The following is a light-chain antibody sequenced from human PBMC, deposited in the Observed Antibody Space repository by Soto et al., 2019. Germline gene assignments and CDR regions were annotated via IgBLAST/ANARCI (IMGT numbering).Light chain of an antibody. Sequence: IVLTQSPATLSLSPGERATLSCRASQNVTNCLAWYQQKPGQAPRLLIYAASNRATGIPARFSGSGSGTDFTLTISTLEPEDFAVYYCQQRSNWLFTFGPGTKVEIK. CDR3: QQRSNWLFT. J-gene: IGKJ3*01. CDR2: AAS. V-gene: IGKV3-11*01. CDR1: QNVTNC.